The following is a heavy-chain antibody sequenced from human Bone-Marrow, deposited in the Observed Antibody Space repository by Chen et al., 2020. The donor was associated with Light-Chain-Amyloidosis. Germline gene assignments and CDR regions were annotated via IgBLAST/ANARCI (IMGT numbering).Heavy chain of an antibody. V-gene: IGHV5-51*01. CDR3: ARRRDGYNFDY. Sequence: EVQPEQPGPEVKKPGESLKISCRGSGYTFPNYWIGWVRQRPGKGLEWMGVIYPDDSDARYSPSFEGQVTISADKSITTAYLQWRGLKASDTTMYYCARRRDGYNFDYWGQGTLVTVSS. CDR2: IYPDDSDA. D-gene: IGHD5-12*01. CDR1: GYTFPNYW. J-gene: IGHJ4*02.